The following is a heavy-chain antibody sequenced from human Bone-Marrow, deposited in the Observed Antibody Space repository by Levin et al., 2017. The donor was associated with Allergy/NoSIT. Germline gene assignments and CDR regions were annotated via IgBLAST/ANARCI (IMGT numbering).Heavy chain of an antibody. D-gene: IGHD6-19*01. CDR3: ARDRITVAGKALDY. V-gene: IGHV3-21*01. CDR1: GFTFSTYS. J-gene: IGHJ4*02. Sequence: GGSLRLSCAASGFTFSTYSMNWVRQAPGKGLEWVSSISSRSNYRYYADSVKGRFTISRDNAENSLFLQMNSLRVEDTAIYSCARDRITVAGKALDYWGQGTLVTVSS. CDR2: ISSRSNYR.